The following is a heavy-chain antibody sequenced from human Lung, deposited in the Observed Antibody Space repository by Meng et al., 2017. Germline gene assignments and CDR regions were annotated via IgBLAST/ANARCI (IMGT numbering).Heavy chain of an antibody. D-gene: IGHD1-1*01. CDR1: GFTLSNSA. J-gene: IGHJ4*02. Sequence: EVRSVTSWGGWVQPGGSLNLSCAVSGFTLSNSAMIWVRQAPGKGLEWVSGISIIGPNTYYADSVKGRFTISRDNSRNTLYLQMNSLRAEDTAIYYCAKEEVRNDYWGQGTLVTVSS. V-gene: IGHV3-23*04. CDR3: AKEEVRNDY. CDR2: ISIIGPNT.